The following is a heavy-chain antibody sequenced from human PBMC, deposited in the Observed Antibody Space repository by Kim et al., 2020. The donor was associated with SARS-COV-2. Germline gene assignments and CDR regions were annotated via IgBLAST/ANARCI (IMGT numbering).Heavy chain of an antibody. CDR2: IFYNGDT. Sequence: SETLSLTCTISGGSISPHLWTWIRQPPGKGLEWIGHIFYNGDTDSNPSLKSRLTMSLDTSKSQFSLKMYSVTAADTAVYYCARRSDYYYYYMDVWGKGTT. J-gene: IGHJ6*03. V-gene: IGHV4-59*08. CDR3: ARRSDYYYYYMDV. CDR1: GGSISPHL.